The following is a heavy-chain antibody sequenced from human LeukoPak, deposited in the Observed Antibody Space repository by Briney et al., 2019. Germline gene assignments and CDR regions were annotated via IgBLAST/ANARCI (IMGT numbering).Heavy chain of an antibody. D-gene: IGHD3-10*01. J-gene: IGHJ6*04. CDR1: GFTFSSYG. CDR2: IWYDGSNK. CDR3: ARDLKRWFGELSNHYYGMDV. V-gene: IGHV3-33*01. Sequence: GRSLRLSCAASGFTFSSYGMHWVRQAPGKGLEWVAVIWYDGSNKYYADSVKGRFTISRDNSKNTLYLQMNSLRAEDTAVYYCARDLKRWFGELSNHYYGMDVWGKGTTVTVSS.